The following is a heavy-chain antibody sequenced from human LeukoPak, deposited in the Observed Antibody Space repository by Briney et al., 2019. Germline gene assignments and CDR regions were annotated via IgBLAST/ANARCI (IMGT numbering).Heavy chain of an antibody. V-gene: IGHV3-30*02. CDR2: IRYDGSNK. CDR3: AKDWRALARYSSGPDAFDI. CDR1: GFTFSSYG. Sequence: GGSLRLSCAASGFTFSSYGMHWVRQAPGKGLEWVAFIRYDGSNKYYADSVKGRFTISRDNSKNTLYLQMNSLRAEDTAVYYCAKDWRALARYSSGPDAFDIWGQGTMVTVSS. J-gene: IGHJ3*02. D-gene: IGHD6-19*01.